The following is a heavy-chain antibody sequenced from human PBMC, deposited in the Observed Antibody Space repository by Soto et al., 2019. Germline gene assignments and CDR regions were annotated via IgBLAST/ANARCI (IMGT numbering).Heavy chain of an antibody. V-gene: IGHV5-10-1*01. Sequence: DALKLSGKVSGYRFTRYWISLVRQMPGTGLEWMGRIDPSDSYTNYSPSFQGHVTISADKSISTAYLQWSSLKASDTARYYWARGDSLDYYYGMYVWGNTTTVTVFS. CDR3: ARGDSLDYYYGMYV. CDR1: GYRFTRYW. CDR2: IDPSDSYT. D-gene: IGHD3-16*01. J-gene: IGHJ6*04.